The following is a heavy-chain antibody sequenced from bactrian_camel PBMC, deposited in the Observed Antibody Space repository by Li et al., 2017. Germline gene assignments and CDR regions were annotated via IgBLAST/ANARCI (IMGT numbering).Heavy chain of an antibody. CDR1: RFTYRTYT. Sequence: HVQLVESGGGSVQAGGSLRLSCTASRFTYRTYTMAWFRQAPGMQREWVTSIAQDGTSRYANSVKGRFTISKDSAKSTLYLQMNSLKPEDTAMYYCASDHGVDCTLEHVDGYWGQGTQVTVS. CDR3: ASDHGVDCTLEHVDGY. J-gene: IGHJ6*01. V-gene: IGHV3S53*01. CDR2: IAQDGTS. D-gene: IGHD1*01.